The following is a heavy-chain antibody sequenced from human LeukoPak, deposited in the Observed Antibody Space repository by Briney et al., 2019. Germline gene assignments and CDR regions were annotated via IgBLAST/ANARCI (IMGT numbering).Heavy chain of an antibody. D-gene: IGHD2-2*02. V-gene: IGHV3-23*01. CDR1: GFSFRSFA. CDR2: ISDSGSDP. CDR3: PNKHSGIYPLYC. J-gene: IGHJ4*02. Sequence: GGSLRLSCAASGFSFRSFAMSWVRQAPGKGLEWVAGISDSGSDPPYAGSVKGRLTISRENSRNTLSLQMNNLTDDHTAIYFCPNKHSGIYPLYCWGEGTLVTVSS.